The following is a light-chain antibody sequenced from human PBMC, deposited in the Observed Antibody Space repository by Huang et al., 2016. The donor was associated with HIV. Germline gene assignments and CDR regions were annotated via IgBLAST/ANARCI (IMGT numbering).Light chain of an antibody. V-gene: IGKV3-20*01. Sequence: EIVLTQSPGTLSLSPGERATLSCRASQSVSSHYLAWYQQKTGQAPRLLIYGASSRATGIPDRFSGSGSGTDFTLTISRLEPEDFAVYYCQQYGGSRLTFGGGTKVEIK. J-gene: IGKJ4*01. CDR2: GAS. CDR3: QQYGGSRLT. CDR1: QSVSSHY.